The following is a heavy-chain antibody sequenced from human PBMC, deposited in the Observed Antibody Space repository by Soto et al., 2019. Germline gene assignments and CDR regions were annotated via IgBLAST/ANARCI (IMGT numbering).Heavy chain of an antibody. D-gene: IGHD6-19*01. CDR3: AKTHSSGYYYYYGMDV. Sequence: QVQLVESGGGVVQPGRSLRLSCAASGFTFSSYGMHWVRQAPGKGLEWVAVISYDGSNKYYADSVKGRFTISRDNSKNTLYLQMNSLRAEDTAVYYCAKTHSSGYYYYYGMDVW. J-gene: IGHJ6*01. CDR1: GFTFSSYG. V-gene: IGHV3-30*18. CDR2: ISYDGSNK.